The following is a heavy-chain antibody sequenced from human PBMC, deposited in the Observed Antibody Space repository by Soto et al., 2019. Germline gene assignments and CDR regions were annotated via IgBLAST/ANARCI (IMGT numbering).Heavy chain of an antibody. V-gene: IGHV5-51*01. D-gene: IGHD3-22*01. CDR2: IYPGDSDT. CDR3: AARDDSSGYYLGTFDI. CDR1: GFSVTSYL. Sequence: LGESLNLSCTVSGFSVTSYLIGCVRQMPGKGLEWMGIIYPGDSDTRYSPSFQGQVTISADKSISTAYLQWSSLKASDTAMYYCAARDDSSGYYLGTFDIWGQGTMVTVSS. J-gene: IGHJ3*02.